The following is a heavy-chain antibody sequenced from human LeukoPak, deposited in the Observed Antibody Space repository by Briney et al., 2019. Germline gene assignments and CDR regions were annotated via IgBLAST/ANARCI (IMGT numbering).Heavy chain of an antibody. V-gene: IGHV4-59*01. Sequence: SETLSLTCTVSGTSMSGYFWGWIRQPPGKGLECIGYLYSSGSTNYSPSLRSRITMSVDTSKNQFSLKLSSVTAADTAVYYCARGTGSPYYFDYWGQGTLVTVSS. D-gene: IGHD3-10*01. CDR1: GTSMSGYF. J-gene: IGHJ4*02. CDR3: ARGTGSPYYFDY. CDR2: LYSSGST.